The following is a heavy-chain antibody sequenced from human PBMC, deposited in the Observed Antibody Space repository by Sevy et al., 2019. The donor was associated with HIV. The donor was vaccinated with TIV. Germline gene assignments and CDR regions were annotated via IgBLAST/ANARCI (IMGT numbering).Heavy chain of an antibody. Sequence: KQLGSLRLSCAASGFTFSNAWMNWVRQAPGKGLEWVGRIKSKTDGGTTDYAAPVKGRFTISRDDSKNTLYLQMNSLKTEDTAVYYCTTARSLLWFGGPQDYYFDYWGQGTLVTAS. D-gene: IGHD3-10*01. J-gene: IGHJ4*02. CDR1: GFTFSNAW. V-gene: IGHV3-15*07. CDR3: TTARSLLWFGGPQDYYFDY. CDR2: IKSKTDGGTT.